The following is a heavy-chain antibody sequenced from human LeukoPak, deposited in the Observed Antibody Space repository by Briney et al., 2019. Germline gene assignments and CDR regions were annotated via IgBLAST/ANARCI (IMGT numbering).Heavy chain of an antibody. Sequence: PGGSLRLSCAASGFTFSNYAMSWVRQAPGKGLDWVSAFSGSGGSTYYADSVKGRFTISRDNAKNTLYLQMNSLRAEDTAVYYCAKDVGYCSSTTCYKPFDYWGQGTLVTVSS. V-gene: IGHV3-23*01. CDR2: FSGSGGST. CDR3: AKDVGYCSSTTCYKPFDY. D-gene: IGHD2-2*02. CDR1: GFTFSNYA. J-gene: IGHJ4*02.